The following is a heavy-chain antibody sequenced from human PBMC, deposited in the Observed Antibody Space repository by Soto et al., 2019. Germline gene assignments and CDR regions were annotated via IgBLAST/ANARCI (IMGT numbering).Heavy chain of an antibody. CDR3: VRRHVSATGIDWFDP. J-gene: IGHJ5*02. CDR1: RYTFTSYG. D-gene: IGHD6-13*01. V-gene: IGHV1-3*01. CDR2: INAGNGDT. Sequence: ASVKVSFKASRYTFTSYGIHCVRQAPGQRLEWMAWINAGNGDTKYSPKFQGRVTITGDTSASTAYMELSSLRSEDTAVYYCVRRHVSATGIDWFDPWGQGTLVTVSS.